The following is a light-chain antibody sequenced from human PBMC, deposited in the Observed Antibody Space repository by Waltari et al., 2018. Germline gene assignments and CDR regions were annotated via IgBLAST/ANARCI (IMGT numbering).Light chain of an antibody. CDR3: SSYTSSGTSSNTRV. CDR1: SRDVGGHNY. Sequence: QSALTQPASVSGSPGQSITISCSGTSRDVGGHNYVSWSQHHPGKAPNLVIYDVSSRPSGVSHRYSGSKSGNTASLTISGLQGEDEADYYCSSYTSSGTSSNTRVFGTGTTVTVL. V-gene: IGLV2-14*03. J-gene: IGLJ1*01. CDR2: DVS.